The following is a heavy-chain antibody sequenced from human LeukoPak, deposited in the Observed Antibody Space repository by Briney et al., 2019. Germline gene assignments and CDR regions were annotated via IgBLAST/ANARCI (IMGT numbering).Heavy chain of an antibody. V-gene: IGHV5-51*01. Sequence: GESLKISCKGSGYSFTSYWIAWVRQMPGRGLEWMGIIYCGDSDTRYSPSFQGQVTISADKSISTAYLQWSSLKASDTAMYYCARHSVTRTASFFAFDIWGQGTPVTVSS. CDR1: GYSFTSYW. D-gene: IGHD1-7*01. CDR2: IYCGDSDT. CDR3: ARHSVTRTASFFAFDI. J-gene: IGHJ3*02.